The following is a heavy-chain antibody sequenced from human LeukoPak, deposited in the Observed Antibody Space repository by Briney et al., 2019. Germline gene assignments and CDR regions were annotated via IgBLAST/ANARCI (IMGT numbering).Heavy chain of an antibody. J-gene: IGHJ6*04. V-gene: IGHV1-69*06. CDR3: AREGQWLDNYYYYYGMDV. CDR1: GGTFSSCA. Sequence: VXCXASGGTFSSCAISWVRQAPGQGLEWMGGIXXIFCTANYAQKFQGRVTITADKSTSTAYMELSSLRSEDTAVYYCAREGQWLDNYYYYYGMDVWGKGTTVTVSS. CDR2: IXXIFCTA. D-gene: IGHD6-19*01.